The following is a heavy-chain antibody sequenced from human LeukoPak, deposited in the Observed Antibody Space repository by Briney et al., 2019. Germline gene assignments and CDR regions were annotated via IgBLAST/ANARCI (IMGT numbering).Heavy chain of an antibody. J-gene: IGHJ4*02. CDR2: ISGSGGSGST. D-gene: IGHD3-16*02. CDR1: GFTFSSYA. Sequence: GGSLRLSCAASGFTFSSYAMSWVRQAPGKGLEWVSTISGSGGSGSTYYADSVKGRFTISRDNSKNSLYLQMNSLRAEDTAVYYCAKDYDYVWGTYRFLKWGQGILVTVSS. CDR3: AKDYDYVWGTYRFLK. V-gene: IGHV3-23*01.